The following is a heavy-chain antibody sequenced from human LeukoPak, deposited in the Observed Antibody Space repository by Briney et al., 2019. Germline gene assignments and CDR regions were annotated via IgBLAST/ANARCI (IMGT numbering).Heavy chain of an antibody. Sequence: GGSLRLSCAASGFTFSDYYVSWIRQAPGKGLEWVSYISRSGSTIYYADSVKGRFTISRDNAKNSLYLQMNSLRAEDTAVYYCARGVFNWNRGGMDVWGQGTTVTVSS. CDR1: GFTFSDYY. J-gene: IGHJ6*02. V-gene: IGHV3-11*01. CDR3: ARGVFNWNRGGMDV. CDR2: ISRSGSTI. D-gene: IGHD1-1*01.